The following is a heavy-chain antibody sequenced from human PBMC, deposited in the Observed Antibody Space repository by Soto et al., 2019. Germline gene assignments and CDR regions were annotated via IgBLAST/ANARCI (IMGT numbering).Heavy chain of an antibody. D-gene: IGHD3-3*01. J-gene: IGHJ4*02. Sequence: PGGSLRLCCAASGFTFSSYGMHWVRQAPGKGLEWVAVISYDGSNKYYADSVKGRFTISRDNSKNTLYLQMNSLRAEDTAVYYCAGSDTWSGSKAEFDYWGQRTLVTVSS. V-gene: IGHV3-30*03. CDR2: ISYDGSNK. CDR3: AGSDTWSGSKAEFDY. CDR1: GFTFSSYG.